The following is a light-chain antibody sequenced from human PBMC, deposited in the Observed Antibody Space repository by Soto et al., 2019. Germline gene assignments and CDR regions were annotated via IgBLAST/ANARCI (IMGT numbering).Light chain of an antibody. Sequence: EIQMTQSPSSLSASVGDTISITCRSFQSIRKTLNGYQQRPGEAPKLLIFGASTLRNGIPPRFSGSGSGTDYTLPISSLQPDDFAAYYCQQYNSYSPLTFGGGTKVDIK. J-gene: IGKJ4*01. V-gene: IGKV1-5*01. CDR3: QQYNSYSPLT. CDR2: GAS. CDR1: QSIRKT.